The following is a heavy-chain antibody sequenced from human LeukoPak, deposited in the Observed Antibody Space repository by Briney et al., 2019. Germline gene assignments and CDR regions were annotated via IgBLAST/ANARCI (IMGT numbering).Heavy chain of an antibody. Sequence: SVKVSCKASGGTLSSYAISWVRQAPGQGLEWMGRIIPILGIANYAQKFQGRVTITADKSTSTAYMELSSLRSEDTAVYYCARGLTAVAGTYYYGMDVWGQGTTVTVSS. J-gene: IGHJ6*02. CDR2: IIPILGIA. CDR1: GGTLSSYA. V-gene: IGHV1-69*04. CDR3: ARGLTAVAGTYYYGMDV. D-gene: IGHD6-19*01.